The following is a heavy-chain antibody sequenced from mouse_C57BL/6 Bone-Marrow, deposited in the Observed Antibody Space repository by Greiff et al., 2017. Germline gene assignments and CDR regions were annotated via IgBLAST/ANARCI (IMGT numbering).Heavy chain of an antibody. J-gene: IGHJ3*01. CDR1: GYTFTDYE. CDR3: TRRAEGFAY. Sequence: VQLQQSGAELVRPGASVTLSCKASGYTFTDYEMHWVKQTTVHGLEWIGAIDPETGGTAYNQKFKGKAILTADKSSSTAFRELRSLTSEDSAVYYCTRRAEGFAYWGQGTLVTVSA. V-gene: IGHV1-15*01. CDR2: IDPETGGT. D-gene: IGHD3-1*01.